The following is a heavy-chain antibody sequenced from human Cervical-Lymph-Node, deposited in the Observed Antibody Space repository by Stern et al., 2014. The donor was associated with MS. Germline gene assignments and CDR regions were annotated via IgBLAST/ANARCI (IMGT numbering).Heavy chain of an antibody. CDR2: INPSGGST. V-gene: IGHV1-46*01. CDR3: ARDTGYYGSGSHNWFDP. D-gene: IGHD3-10*01. Sequence: VQLVQSGAEVKKPGASVKVSCKASGYTFTSYYMHWVRQAPGQGLEWMGIINPSGGSTSYAQKFQGRVTMTRDTSTSTVYMELSSLRSEDTAVYYCARDTGYYGSGSHNWFDPWGQGTRVTVSS. J-gene: IGHJ5*02. CDR1: GYTFTSYY.